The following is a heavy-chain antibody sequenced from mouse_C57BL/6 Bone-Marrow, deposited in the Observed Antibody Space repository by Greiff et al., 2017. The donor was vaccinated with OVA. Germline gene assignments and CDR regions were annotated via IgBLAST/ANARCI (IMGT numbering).Heavy chain of an antibody. CDR1: GFTFSDYG. CDR3: AIYYDYGGPLMDY. CDR2: ISSGSSTI. J-gene: IGHJ4*01. Sequence: EVKLMESGGGLVKPGGSLKLSCAASGFTFSDYGMHWVRQAPEKGLEWVAYISSGSSTIYYADTVKGRFTISRDNAKNTLFLQMTSLRSEDTAMYYCAIYYDYGGPLMDYWGQGTSVTVSS. V-gene: IGHV5-17*01. D-gene: IGHD2-4*01.